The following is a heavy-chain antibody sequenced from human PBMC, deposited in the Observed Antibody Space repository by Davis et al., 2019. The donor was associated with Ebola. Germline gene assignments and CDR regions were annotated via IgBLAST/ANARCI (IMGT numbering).Heavy chain of an antibody. CDR2: TYYRSKWYN. Sequence: HSQTLSLTCAISGDRVSRNSAAWSWIRQSPSRGLEWLGRTYYRSKWYNDYAVSVKSRITINPDTSKNQFSLKLSSVTAADTAVYYCAAWYDYIWGSYRNYYGMDVWGQGTTVTVSS. V-gene: IGHV6-1*01. J-gene: IGHJ6*02. CDR3: AAWYDYIWGSYRNYYGMDV. CDR1: GDRVSRNSAA. D-gene: IGHD3-16*02.